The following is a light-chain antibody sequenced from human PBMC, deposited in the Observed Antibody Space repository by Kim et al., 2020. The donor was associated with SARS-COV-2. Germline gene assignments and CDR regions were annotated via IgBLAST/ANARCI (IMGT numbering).Light chain of an antibody. CDR1: SLRTYY. J-gene: IGLJ2*01. CDR3: NSRDNSGDHVV. V-gene: IGLV3-19*01. CDR2: GKN. Sequence: ALGQTVRITCQGDSLRTYYASWYQQKPGQAPRVVIYGKNNRPSGIPDRFSGSSSENTASLTVTGAQAVDEADYYCNSRDNSGDHVVFGGGTKLIVL.